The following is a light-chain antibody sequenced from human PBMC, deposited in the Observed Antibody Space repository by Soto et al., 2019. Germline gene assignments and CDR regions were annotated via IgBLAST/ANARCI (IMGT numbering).Light chain of an antibody. Sequence: EIVMTQTPLSLSVTPGQPASISCKSSQSLLHSDGKTYLYWYLQKPGQAPQLLMYEVSNRFSGVPERFSGSGSGTDFTLEISRVEADDVGVYFQRRTFGQGTKVEIK. J-gene: IGKJ1*01. V-gene: IGKV2D-29*01. CDR2: EVS. CDR1: QSLLHSDGKTY. CDR3: RRT.